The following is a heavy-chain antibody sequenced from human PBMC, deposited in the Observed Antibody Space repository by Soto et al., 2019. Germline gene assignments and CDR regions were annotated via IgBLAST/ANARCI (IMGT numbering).Heavy chain of an antibody. V-gene: IGHV4-38-2*01. J-gene: IGHJ4*02. CDR2: IYHSGST. Sequence: TSETLSLTCAVSGYSISSGYYWGWIRQPPGKGLEWIGSIYHSGSTYYNPSLKSRVTISVDTSKNQFSLKLSSVTAADTAVYYCARSLHRTYDYWGQGTLVTVSS. D-gene: IGHD4-4*01. CDR1: GYSISSGYY. CDR3: ARSLHRTYDY.